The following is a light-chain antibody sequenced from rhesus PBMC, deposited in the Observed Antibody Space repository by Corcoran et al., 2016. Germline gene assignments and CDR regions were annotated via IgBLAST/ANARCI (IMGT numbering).Light chain of an antibody. V-gene: IGKV1-21*01. CDR2: KAS. CDR1: QDISSW. Sequence: DIQMTQSPSSLSASVGDKVTITCRASQDISSWLAWYQQKPGKAPKLLIYKASSLQSGVPSRFSGRGSGTDFRPTISSLQPEDFTTYYCQQYSSSPFTFGPGTKLDIK. CDR3: QQYSSSPFT. J-gene: IGKJ3*01.